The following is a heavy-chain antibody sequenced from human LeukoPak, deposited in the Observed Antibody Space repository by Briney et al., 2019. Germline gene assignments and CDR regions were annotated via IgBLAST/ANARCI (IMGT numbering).Heavy chain of an antibody. V-gene: IGHV3-73*01. Sequence: GGSLRLSCAASGFTFSGSAMHWVRQASGKGLEWVGRIRSKANSYATAYAASVKGRFTISRDDSKNTAYLQMNTVKTDGAGVYGCTVNSDTDMVNGWGQGTLVTVSS. D-gene: IGHD5-18*01. CDR2: IRSKANSYAT. J-gene: IGHJ4*02. CDR3: TVNSDTDMVNG. CDR1: GFTFSGSA.